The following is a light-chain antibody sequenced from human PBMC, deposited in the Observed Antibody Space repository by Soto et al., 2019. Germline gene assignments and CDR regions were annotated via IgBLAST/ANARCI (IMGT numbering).Light chain of an antibody. J-gene: IGLJ2*01. CDR3: CSNAGSNNLV. CDR1: SSDVGDYNY. V-gene: IGLV2-8*01. CDR2: EVS. Sequence: QSALTQPPSASGTPGQSVTIPCTGTSSDVGDYNYVSWYQQHPGKAPKLMIYEVSRRPSGVPDRFSGSKSGNTASLTVSGLQAEDEADYYCCSNAGSNNLVFGGGTQLTVL.